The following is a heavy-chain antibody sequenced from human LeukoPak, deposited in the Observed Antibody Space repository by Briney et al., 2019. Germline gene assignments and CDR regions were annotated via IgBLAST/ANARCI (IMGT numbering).Heavy chain of an antibody. J-gene: IGHJ3*02. Sequence: SETLSLTRTVSGGSISSYYWSWIRQPPGKGLEWIGYIYYSGSTNYNPSLKSRVTISVDTSKNQFSLKLSSVTAADTAVYYCARHEPGYCSSTSCYGQWLRTDAFDIWGQGTMVTVSS. D-gene: IGHD2-2*01. CDR1: GGSISSYY. V-gene: IGHV4-59*01. CDR2: IYYSGST. CDR3: ARHEPGYCSSTSCYGQWLRTDAFDI.